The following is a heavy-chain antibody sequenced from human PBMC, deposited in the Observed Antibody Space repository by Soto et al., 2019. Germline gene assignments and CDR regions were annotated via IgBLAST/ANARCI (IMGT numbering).Heavy chain of an antibody. CDR3: ARGGGVGVAGSAAFDM. CDR1: GYPVTAYY. CDR2: INPATGAA. Sequence: QLHLVQSGAVVKKPGASVTVSCSASGYPVTAYYMHWVRQAPGRGLEWMGGINPATGAAKYTQTFQGRVTMTRDTSTSRVFMKLRGLSLEDTAFCYCARGGGVGVAGSAAFDMWGQGTLVTVSS. V-gene: IGHV1-2*02. D-gene: IGHD3-3*01. J-gene: IGHJ3*02.